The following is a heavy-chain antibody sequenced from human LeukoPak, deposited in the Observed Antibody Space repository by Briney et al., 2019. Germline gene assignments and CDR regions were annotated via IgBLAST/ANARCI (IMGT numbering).Heavy chain of an antibody. D-gene: IGHD2-2*01. J-gene: IGHJ6*03. V-gene: IGHV1-8*01. CDR1: GYTFTSYD. CDR3: ARGPEIVVVPAEGNYYYMDV. CDR2: MNPNSGNT. Sequence: GASVKLSCKASGYTFTSYDINWVRQATGQGLEWMGWMNPNSGNTGYAQKFQGRVTMTRNTSISTAYMELSSLRSEDTAVYYCARGPEIVVVPAEGNYYYMDVWGKGTTVTVSS.